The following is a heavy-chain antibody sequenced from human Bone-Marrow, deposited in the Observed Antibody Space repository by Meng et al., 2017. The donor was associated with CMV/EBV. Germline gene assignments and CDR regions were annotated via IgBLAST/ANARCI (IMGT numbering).Heavy chain of an antibody. V-gene: IGHV3-30*02. CDR1: GFTFSSYG. CDR3: TTGESIVVVPAATNFDY. J-gene: IGHJ4*02. Sequence: GESLKISCAASGFTFSSYGMHWVRQAPGKGLEWVAFIRYDGSNKYYADSVKGRFTISRDNSKNTLYLQMNSLRAEDTAVYYCTTGESIVVVPAATNFDYWGQGTLVTVSS. D-gene: IGHD2-2*01. CDR2: IRYDGSNK.